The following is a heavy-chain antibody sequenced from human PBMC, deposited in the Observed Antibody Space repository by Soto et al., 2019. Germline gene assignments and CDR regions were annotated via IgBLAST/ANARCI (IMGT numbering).Heavy chain of an antibody. V-gene: IGHV4-39*01. CDR2: IYYSGTT. CDR1: GGSISISGYY. Sequence: SEKLSLTCTVSGGSISISGYYWVWIRQPPGKRLEWIGSIYYSGTTYYNPSLKSRVTMSVDTSMNQFSLKLSSVTAADAAVYYCARITWYHGERSYSFDYSGQGSLDTVSA. J-gene: IGHJ4*02. CDR3: ARITWYHGERSYSFDY. D-gene: IGHD3-10*01.